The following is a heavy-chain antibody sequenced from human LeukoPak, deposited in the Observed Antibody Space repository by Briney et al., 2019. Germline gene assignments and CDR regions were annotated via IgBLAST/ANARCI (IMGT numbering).Heavy chain of an antibody. CDR3: ARSTRGSGYPNDY. CDR2: IISGSNTI. D-gene: IGHD3-22*01. Sequence: GGSLRLSCSASGFIFSTYSMTWVRQAPGRGLEWVAYIISGSNTIYYADSVKGRFTVSRGNAKNLLYLQMNSLRDEDTAVYYCARSTRGSGYPNDYWGQGTLVTVSS. V-gene: IGHV3-48*02. J-gene: IGHJ4*02. CDR1: GFIFSTYS.